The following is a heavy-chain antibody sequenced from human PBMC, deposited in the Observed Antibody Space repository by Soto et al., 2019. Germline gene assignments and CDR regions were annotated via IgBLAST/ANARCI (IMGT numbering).Heavy chain of an antibody. V-gene: IGHV4-31*03. CDR2: VYYSGST. Sequence: QVQLQESGPGLVKPSQTLSLTCTVSGGSISSGGYYWSWIRQHPGKGLEWIGYVYYSGSTYYNPSLKSRVTISGDTSKNQSSLNLSSVTAADTAVYYCARDWGYSYGYDYYYYGMDVWGQGTTVTVSS. D-gene: IGHD5-18*01. CDR3: ARDWGYSYGYDYYYYGMDV. CDR1: GGSISSGGYY. J-gene: IGHJ6*02.